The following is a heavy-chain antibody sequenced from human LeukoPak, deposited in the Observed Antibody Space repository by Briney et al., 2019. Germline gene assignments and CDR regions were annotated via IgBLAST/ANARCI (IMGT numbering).Heavy chain of an antibody. Sequence: PSETLSLTCTLSGGSISSSSYYWGWIRQPPGKGLEWIGSIYYSGSTYYNPSLKSRVTISVDTSKNQFSLKLSSVTAADTAVYDCARLVMQLWVNFDYWGQGTLVTVSS. CDR3: ARLVMQLWVNFDY. D-gene: IGHD5-18*01. J-gene: IGHJ4*02. CDR1: GGSISSSSYY. V-gene: IGHV4-39*01. CDR2: IYYSGST.